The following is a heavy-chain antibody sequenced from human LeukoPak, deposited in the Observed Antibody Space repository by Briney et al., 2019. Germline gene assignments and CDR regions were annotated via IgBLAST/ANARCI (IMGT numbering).Heavy chain of an antibody. J-gene: IGHJ2*01. D-gene: IGHD4-17*01. CDR2: IIPIFGTA. CDR1: GGSFSSYA. Sequence: GSSVKVSCKASGGSFSSYAISWVRQAPGQGLEWMGRIIPIFGTADYAEKFQGRVTITTDESTSTAYMELSSLRSEDTAVYYCASVTTVTPVWYFDLWGRGSLVAVSS. CDR3: ASVTTVTPVWYFDL. V-gene: IGHV1-69*05.